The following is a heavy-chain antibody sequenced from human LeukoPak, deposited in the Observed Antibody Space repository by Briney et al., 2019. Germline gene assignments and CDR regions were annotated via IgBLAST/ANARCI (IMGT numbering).Heavy chain of an antibody. J-gene: IGHJ6*03. D-gene: IGHD3-3*01. Sequence: SVKVSCKASGGTFSSYAISWVRQAPGQGLEWMGGIIPIFGTANYAQKFQGRVTITADESSSTVYMELSSLISEDTAVYYCAKSSAGSTTIFRVVHYYYYYVDVWGTGTTVTVSS. CDR2: IIPIFGTA. CDR3: AKSSAGSTTIFRVVHYYYYYVDV. V-gene: IGHV1-69*13. CDR1: GGTFSSYA.